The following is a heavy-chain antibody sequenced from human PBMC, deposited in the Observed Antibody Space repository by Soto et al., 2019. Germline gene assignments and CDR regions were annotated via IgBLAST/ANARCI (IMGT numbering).Heavy chain of an antibody. CDR2: LTGGGDNT. D-gene: IGHD6-19*01. CDR3: ARGGSGWYPFDY. J-gene: IGHJ4*02. Sequence: EVQLLESGGGLVQPGGSLRLSCAASGFAFSNYAMSWVRQSPGKGLEWISSLTGGGDNTHYAESVKGRFTISRDNSKSTLFLQIDSLRDGDTAVYYCARGGSGWYPFDYWGQGTLVTVSS. CDR1: GFAFSNYA. V-gene: IGHV3-23*01.